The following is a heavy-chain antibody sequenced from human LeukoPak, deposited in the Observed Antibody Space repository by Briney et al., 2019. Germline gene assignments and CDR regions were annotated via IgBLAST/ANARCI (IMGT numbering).Heavy chain of an antibody. Sequence: PGGSLRLSCAASGFTFSDYSMNWVRQAPGKGLEWVSSISGSSTYIYYADSVRGRFTTSRDNAKNSLYLQMNSLRAEDTAVYYCARIGYDSSGYWGQGTLVTVSS. J-gene: IGHJ4*02. CDR3: ARIGYDSSGY. V-gene: IGHV3-21*01. CDR2: ISGSSTYI. CDR1: GFTFSDYS. D-gene: IGHD3-22*01.